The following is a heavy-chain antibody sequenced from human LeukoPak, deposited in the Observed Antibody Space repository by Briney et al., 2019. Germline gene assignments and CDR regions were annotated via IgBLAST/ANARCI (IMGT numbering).Heavy chain of an antibody. D-gene: IGHD3-22*01. J-gene: IGHJ3*02. CDR2: IIPIFGTA. CDR3: AYRPYYASSGYYYSVEFAAFDI. CDR1: GGTFSSYA. V-gene: IGHV1-69*13. Sequence: SVKVSCKASGGTFSSYAISWVRQAPGQGLEWMGGIIPIFGTANYAQKFQGRVTITAEESTSTAYMELSSLRSEDTAVYYCAYRPYYASSGYYYSVEFAAFDIWGQGTMVTVSS.